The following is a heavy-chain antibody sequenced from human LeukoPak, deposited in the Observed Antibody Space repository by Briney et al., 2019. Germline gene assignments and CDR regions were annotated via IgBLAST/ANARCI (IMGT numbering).Heavy chain of an antibody. D-gene: IGHD2-15*01. CDR3: ARGRYCSGKACSFFDY. CDR2: IKEDGGEK. V-gene: IGHV3-7*01. J-gene: IGHJ4*02. CDR1: GFTFSRNW. Sequence: GGSLRLSCAASGFTFSRNWMSWVRQAPGKGLEWVANIKEDGGEKFYVDSVKGRFTISRDNAKNSLYLQMNSLGAEDTAVYYCARGRYCSGKACSFFDYWGQGTLVTVSS.